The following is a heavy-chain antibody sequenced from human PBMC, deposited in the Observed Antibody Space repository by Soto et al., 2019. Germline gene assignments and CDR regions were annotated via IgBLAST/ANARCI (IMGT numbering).Heavy chain of an antibody. CDR3: ARDGRATAGMDV. D-gene: IGHD1-26*01. J-gene: IGHJ6*02. CDR2: IYYSGST. V-gene: IGHV4-61*01. Sequence: KTSETLSLTCTVSGGSVSSGSYYWSWIRQPPGKGLEWIGYIYYSGSTNYNPSLKSRVTISVDTSKNQFSLKLSSVTAADTAVYYCARDGRATAGMDVWGQGTTVTVSS. CDR1: GGSVSSGSYY.